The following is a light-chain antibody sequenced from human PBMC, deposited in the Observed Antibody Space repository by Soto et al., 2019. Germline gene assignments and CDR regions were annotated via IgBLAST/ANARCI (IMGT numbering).Light chain of an antibody. J-gene: IGLJ1*01. CDR2: DVS. Sequence: QSALTQPASVSGSPGQSITISCTGTSSDVGGYNYVSWYQQHPGKAHKFMIYDVSNRPSGVSNRFSGTKSGNTASLTISELQAEDEADYYCCSYTTSNTRQIVFGTGTKLTVL. V-gene: IGLV2-14*01. CDR3: CSYTTSNTRQIV. CDR1: SSDVGGYNY.